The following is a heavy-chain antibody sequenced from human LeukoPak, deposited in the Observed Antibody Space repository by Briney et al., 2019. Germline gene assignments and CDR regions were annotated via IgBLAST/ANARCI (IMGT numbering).Heavy chain of an antibody. CDR3: ARAPYDILTGYLRGFDY. D-gene: IGHD3-9*01. V-gene: IGHV4-31*03. CDR1: GGSISSGGYY. CDR2: IYYSGST. J-gene: IGHJ4*02. Sequence: SQTLSLTCTVSGGSISSGGYYWSWIRRHPGKGLEWIGYIYYSGSTYYNPSLKSRVTISVDTSKNQFSLKLSSVTAADTAVYYCARAPYDILTGYLRGFDYWGQGTLVTVSS.